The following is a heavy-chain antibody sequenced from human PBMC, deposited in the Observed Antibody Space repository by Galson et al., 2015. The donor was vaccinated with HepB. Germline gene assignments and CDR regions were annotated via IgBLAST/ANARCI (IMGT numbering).Heavy chain of an antibody. CDR3: ATGGVATRFRYYYGMDV. CDR2: MNPNSGNT. CDR1: GYTFTSYD. Sequence: SVKVSCKASGYTFTSYDINWVRQATGQGLEWMGWMNPNSGNTGYAQKFQGRVTMTRSTSISTAYMELSSLRSEDTAVYYCATGGVATRFRYYYGMDVWGQGTTVTVSS. V-gene: IGHV1-8*01. J-gene: IGHJ6*02. D-gene: IGHD5-12*01.